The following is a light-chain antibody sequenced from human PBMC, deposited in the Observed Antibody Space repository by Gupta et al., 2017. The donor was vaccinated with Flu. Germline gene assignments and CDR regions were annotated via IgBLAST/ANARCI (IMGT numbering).Light chain of an antibody. CDR3: KQDENSGWT. CDR2: GTS. Sequence: EIVLTQSPGTLSLSPGERATLSCRARESVPSTYLAWYQPKPGQSPRRLISGTSNSATGVPDRFSGSGSGTDFTLTISRLEPEDFAVYYCKQDENSGWTFGQGTKVEIK. CDR1: ESVPSTY. J-gene: IGKJ1*01. V-gene: IGKV3-20*01.